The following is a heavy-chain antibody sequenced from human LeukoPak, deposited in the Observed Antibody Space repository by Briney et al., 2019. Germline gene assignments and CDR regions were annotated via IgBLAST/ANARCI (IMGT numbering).Heavy chain of an antibody. D-gene: IGHD5-18*01. CDR1: GFTFSSYS. CDR2: ISSSSSYI. V-gene: IGHV3-21*04. J-gene: IGHJ4*02. Sequence: GGSLRLSCAASGFTFSSYSMNWVRQAPGKGLEWVSSISSSSSYIYYADSVKGRFTISRDNAKNSLYLQMNSLRAEDTAVYYCARDKDGYSYGTTSFDYWGQGTLVTVSP. CDR3: ARDKDGYSYGTTSFDY.